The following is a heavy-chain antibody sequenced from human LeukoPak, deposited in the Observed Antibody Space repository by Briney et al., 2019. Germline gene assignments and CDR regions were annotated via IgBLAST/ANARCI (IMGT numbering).Heavy chain of an antibody. CDR1: GFTFSSYA. D-gene: IGHD2-2*01. V-gene: IGHV3-23*01. CDR2: ISGSGGST. Sequence: GGSLRLSCAASGFTFSSYAMSWVRQAPGKGLEWVSAISGSGGSTYYADSVKGRFTISRDNSKNTVYLQMNSLRAEDTADYYCAKRSTGYYFDSWGQGTLVTVSS. CDR3: AKRSTGYYFDS. J-gene: IGHJ4*02.